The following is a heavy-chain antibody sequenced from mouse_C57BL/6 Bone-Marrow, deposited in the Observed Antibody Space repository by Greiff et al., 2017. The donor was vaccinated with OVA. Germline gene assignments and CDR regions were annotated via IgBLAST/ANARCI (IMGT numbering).Heavy chain of an antibody. CDR2: IWSGGST. CDR3: ARKEVTTVVAPYAMDY. D-gene: IGHD1-1*01. Sequence: VKLQESGPGLVQPSQSLSITCTVSGFSLTSYGVHWVRQSPGKGLEWLGVIWSGGSTDYNAAFISRLSISKYNSKSQIFFKMNSLQADDTAIYYCARKEVTTVVAPYAMDYWGQGTSVTVSS. J-gene: IGHJ4*01. V-gene: IGHV2-2*01. CDR1: GFSLTSYG.